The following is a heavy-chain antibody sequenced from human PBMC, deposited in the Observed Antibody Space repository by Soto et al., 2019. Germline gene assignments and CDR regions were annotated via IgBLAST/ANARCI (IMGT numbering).Heavy chain of an antibody. CDR3: ARAPGGTHSYYYGMDV. V-gene: IGHV3-30-3*01. CDR1: GFTFSSYA. D-gene: IGHD1-1*01. CDR2: ISYDGSNK. Sequence: QVQLVESGGGVVQPGRSLRLSCAASGFTFSSYAMHWVRQAPGKVLEWVAVISYDGSNKYYADSVKGRFTISRDNSKNTLYLQMNSLRAEDTAVYYCARAPGGTHSYYYGMDVWGQGTTVTVSS. J-gene: IGHJ6*02.